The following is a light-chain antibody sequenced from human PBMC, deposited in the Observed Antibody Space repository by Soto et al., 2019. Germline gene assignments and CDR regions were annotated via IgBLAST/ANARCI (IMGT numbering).Light chain of an antibody. Sequence: NFMLAQPHSLSESPGKTITISCTRSSGSIASSYVQWYQLRPGSAPTTVIYEDNQRPSGVPDRFSGSIDSSSNSASLAIRGLRPEDEAGYSCAAWDDNLSGPVFGGGTKLTVL. CDR3: AAWDDNLSGPV. CDR2: EDN. V-gene: IGLV6-57*04. J-gene: IGLJ3*02. CDR1: SGSIASSY.